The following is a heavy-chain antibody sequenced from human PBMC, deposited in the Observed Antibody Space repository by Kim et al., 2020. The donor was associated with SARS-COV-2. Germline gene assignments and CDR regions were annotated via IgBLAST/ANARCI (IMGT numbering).Heavy chain of an antibody. CDR3: ARGSTCYYDSSGYRAFDI. J-gene: IGHJ3*02. Sequence: SETLSLTCAVYGGSFSGYYWSWIRQPPGKGLEWIGEINHSGSTNYNPSLKSRVTISVDTSKNQFSLKLSSVTAADTAVYYCARGSTCYYDSSGYRAFDIWGQGTMVTVSS. V-gene: IGHV4-34*01. CDR1: GGSFSGYY. CDR2: INHSGST. D-gene: IGHD3-22*01.